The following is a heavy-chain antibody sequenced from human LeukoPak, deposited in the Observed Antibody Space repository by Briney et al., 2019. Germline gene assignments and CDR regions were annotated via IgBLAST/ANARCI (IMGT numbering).Heavy chain of an antibody. V-gene: IGHV1-46*03. CDR1: GYTFTSYY. CDR2: INPSGGST. Sequence: ASVKVSCKASGYTFTSYYMHWVQQAPGQGLEWMGIINPSGGSTSYAQKFQGRVTMTRDTSTSTVYMELSSLRSEDTAVYYCAKEGAVAGTGDAFDIWGQGTMVTVSS. D-gene: IGHD6-19*01. CDR3: AKEGAVAGTGDAFDI. J-gene: IGHJ3*02.